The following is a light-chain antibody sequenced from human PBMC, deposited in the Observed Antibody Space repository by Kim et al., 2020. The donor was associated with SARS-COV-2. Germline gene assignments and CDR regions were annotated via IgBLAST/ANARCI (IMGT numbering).Light chain of an antibody. CDR2: GAS. CDR3: QHHVDRPRT. CDR1: QDIGSN. Sequence: VSAGERATLSCRASQDIGSNLAWFQQKPGKPPRLLIYGASTRATGVPARFSGSGSGTEFTLTIYSLQSEDFAAYYCQHHVDRPRTFGQGTKVDIK. V-gene: IGKV3-15*01. J-gene: IGKJ1*01.